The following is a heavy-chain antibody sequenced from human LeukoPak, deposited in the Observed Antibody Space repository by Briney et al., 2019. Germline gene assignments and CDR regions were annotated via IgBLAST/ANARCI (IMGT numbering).Heavy chain of an antibody. Sequence: PSETLSLTCTVSGGSINNNYWSWIRQPAGKGLEWVGRIHSGGSTHYNPSLRGRGTISVDASKNQSSLNLSSVTAADTAVYFCARETYYYDSSGYTIGNSFDIWGQGTMVTVSS. V-gene: IGHV4-4*07. J-gene: IGHJ3*02. CDR2: IHSGGST. CDR3: ARETYYYDSSGYTIGNSFDI. D-gene: IGHD3-22*01. CDR1: GGSINNNY.